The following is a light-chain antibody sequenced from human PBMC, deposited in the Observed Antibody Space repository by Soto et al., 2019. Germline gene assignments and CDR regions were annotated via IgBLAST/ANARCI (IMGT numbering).Light chain of an antibody. J-gene: IGLJ3*02. Sequence: QSVLTQPRSVSGSPGQSVTISCTGTSSDVGDYNYVSWYQQHPGKAPKLMIYDVSKRPSGVPDRFSGSKSGNTASLTISGLQAEDVGDYYCCSYAGSYTWVFGGGPTLTVL. CDR3: CSYAGSYTWV. V-gene: IGLV2-11*01. CDR1: SSDVGDYNY. CDR2: DVS.